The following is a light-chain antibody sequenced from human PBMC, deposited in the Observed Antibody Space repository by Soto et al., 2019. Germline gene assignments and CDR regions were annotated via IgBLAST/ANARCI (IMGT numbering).Light chain of an antibody. CDR2: AAS. V-gene: IGKV1-39*01. CDR1: QSSSSY. J-gene: IGKJ3*01. Sequence: DIQMTQSPSSLSASVGDRVTITCRASQSSSSYLNRYQQKPVKAPKLLIYAASSLQSGVPSRFSGSGSGTDFTLTISSLQPEDCAPYDGQPGYSTPRTVGTGTKVDSK. CDR3: QPGYSTPRT.